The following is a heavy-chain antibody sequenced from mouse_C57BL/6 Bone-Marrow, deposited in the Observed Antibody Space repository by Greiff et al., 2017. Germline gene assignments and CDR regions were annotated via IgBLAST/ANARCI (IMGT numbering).Heavy chain of an antibody. V-gene: IGHV14-4*01. CDR3: TYYGSSQRRFAY. D-gene: IGHD1-1*01. J-gene: IGHJ3*01. CDR2: IDPENGDT. CDR1: GFNIKDDY. Sequence: EVQLQQSGAELVRPGASVKLSCTASGFNIKDDYMHWVKQRPEQGLEWIGWIDPENGDTEYASKFQGKATITADTSSNTAYLQLSSLTSEDTAVYYCTYYGSSQRRFAYWGQGTLVTVSA.